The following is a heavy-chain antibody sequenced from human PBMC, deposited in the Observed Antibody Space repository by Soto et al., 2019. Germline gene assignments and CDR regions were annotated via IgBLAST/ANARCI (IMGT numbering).Heavy chain of an antibody. CDR1: GFTFDDYA. D-gene: IGHD5-18*01. J-gene: IGHJ3*02. CDR3: AKGLDGLPKDAFDI. Sequence: EVQLVESGGGLVQPGRSLRLSCAASGFTFDDYAMHWVRQAPGKGLEWVSGISWNSGSIGYADSVKGRFTISRDNAKNSLYLQMNSLRAEDTALYYCAKGLDGLPKDAFDIWGQGTMVTVSS. V-gene: IGHV3-9*01. CDR2: ISWNSGSI.